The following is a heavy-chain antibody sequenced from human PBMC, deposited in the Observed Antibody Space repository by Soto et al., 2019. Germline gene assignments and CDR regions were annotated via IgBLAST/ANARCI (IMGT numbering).Heavy chain of an antibody. V-gene: IGHV3-23*01. CDR3: AKDGGRYSSSSESEDFDY. J-gene: IGHJ4*02. CDR1: GFTFSSYA. Sequence: PGGSLRLSCAASGFTFSSYAMSWVRQAPGKGLEWVSAISGSGGSTYYADSVKGRFTISRDNSKNTLYLQMNSLRAEDTAVYYCAKDGGRYSSSSESEDFDYWGQGTLVTVSS. D-gene: IGHD6-6*01. CDR2: ISGSGGST.